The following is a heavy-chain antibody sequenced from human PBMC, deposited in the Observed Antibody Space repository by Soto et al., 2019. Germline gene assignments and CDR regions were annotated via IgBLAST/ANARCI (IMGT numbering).Heavy chain of an antibody. CDR3: ARQSEMTTVTNYWYFDL. Sequence: EVQLVESGGGVVRPGGSLRLSCAASGFTFDDYGMSWVRQAPGKGLEWVSGINWNGGSTGYADSVKGRFTISRDNAKNSLYLQMNSLRAEDTALYHCARQSEMTTVTNYWYFDLWGRGTLVAVSS. CDR1: GFTFDDYG. CDR2: INWNGGST. V-gene: IGHV3-20*01. D-gene: IGHD4-17*01. J-gene: IGHJ2*01.